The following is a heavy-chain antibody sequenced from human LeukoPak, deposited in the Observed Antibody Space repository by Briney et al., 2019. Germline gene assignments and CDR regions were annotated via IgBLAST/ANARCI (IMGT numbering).Heavy chain of an antibody. CDR2: IYTSGST. D-gene: IGHD6-13*01. Sequence: SETLSLTCTVSGGSISSYYWSWIRQPAGRGLEWIGRIYTSGSTNYNPSLKSRVTMSVDTSKNQFSLKLSPVTAADTAVYYCAREGSSSWYRPGPSYYYYYGMDVWGQGTTVTVSS. J-gene: IGHJ6*02. CDR3: AREGSSSWYRPGPSYYYYYGMDV. V-gene: IGHV4-4*07. CDR1: GGSISSYY.